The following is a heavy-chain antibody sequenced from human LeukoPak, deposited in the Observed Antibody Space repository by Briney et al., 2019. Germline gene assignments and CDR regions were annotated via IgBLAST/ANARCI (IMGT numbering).Heavy chain of an antibody. CDR2: IYTSGST. CDR3: ARSSGYCSGGSCRAFDI. CDR1: GGSISSYY. Sequence: SETLSLTCTVSGGSISSYYWSWIRQPAGKGLEWIGRIYTSGSTNYNPSLKSRVTISVDTSKNQFSLKLSSVTAADTAVYYCARSSGYCSGGSCRAFDIWGQGTMVTVSS. D-gene: IGHD2-15*01. J-gene: IGHJ3*02. V-gene: IGHV4-4*07.